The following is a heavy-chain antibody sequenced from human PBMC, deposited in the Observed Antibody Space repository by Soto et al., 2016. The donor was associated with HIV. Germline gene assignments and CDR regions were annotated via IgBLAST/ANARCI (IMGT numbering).Heavy chain of an antibody. V-gene: IGHV3-23*01. D-gene: IGHD2-8*01. J-gene: IGHJ6*02. Sequence: EVQLLESEGGLVQPGGSLRLSCAASGFTFSSYAMSWVRQAPGKGLEWVSVISDNGGTTYYADSVKGRFTISRDNSKRTLYLQMNSLRVEDTAEYYCAKMVAYYYGMDVWGHGTTVTVSS. CDR3: AKMVAYYYGMDV. CDR2: ISDNGGTT. CDR1: GFTFSSYA.